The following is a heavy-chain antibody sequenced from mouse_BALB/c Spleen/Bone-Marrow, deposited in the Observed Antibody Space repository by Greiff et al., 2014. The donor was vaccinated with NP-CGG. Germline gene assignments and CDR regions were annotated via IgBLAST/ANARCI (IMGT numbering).Heavy chain of an antibody. D-gene: IGHD3-1*01. CDR2: IHPGNSDT. Sequence: VQLQQSGTVLARPGAAVKMSCKASGYTFSNYWMRWIKQRPGQGLEWIGTIHPGNSDTTYNQKFKGKAKLTAVTSTSTAYMELSSLTNEDSAVYYCTTLARNNFDYWGQGTTLTVSS. CDR1: GYTFSNYW. J-gene: IGHJ2*01. CDR3: TTLARNNFDY. V-gene: IGHV1-5*01.